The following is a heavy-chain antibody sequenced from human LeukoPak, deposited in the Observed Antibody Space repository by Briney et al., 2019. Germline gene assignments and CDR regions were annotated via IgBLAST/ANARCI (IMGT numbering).Heavy chain of an antibody. CDR2: IYTSGST. CDR1: GGSISSYY. V-gene: IGHV4-4*07. J-gene: IGHJ5*02. CDR3: ARVSYVRGPRSRNWFDP. D-gene: IGHD1-26*01. Sequence: SETLSLTCTVSGGSISSYYWSWIRQPAGKGLEWIGRIYTSGSTNYNPSLKSRVTISVDTSKNQFSLKLSSVTAADTAVYYCARVSYVRGPRSRNWFDPWGQGTLVTVSS.